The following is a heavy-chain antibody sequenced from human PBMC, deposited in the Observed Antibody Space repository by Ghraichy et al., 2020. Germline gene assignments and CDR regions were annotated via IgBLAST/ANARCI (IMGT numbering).Heavy chain of an antibody. CDR2: MSSNGGST. Sequence: GESLNISCAASGFTFSSYAMHWVRQAPGKGLEYVSAMSSNGGSTYYADSVKGRFTISRDNSKNTLYLQMVSLRAEDMAVYYCARGSEQTGFDYWGQGTLVTVSS. V-gene: IGHV3-64*02. D-gene: IGHD3-3*01. CDR3: ARGSEQTGFDY. J-gene: IGHJ4*02. CDR1: GFTFSSYA.